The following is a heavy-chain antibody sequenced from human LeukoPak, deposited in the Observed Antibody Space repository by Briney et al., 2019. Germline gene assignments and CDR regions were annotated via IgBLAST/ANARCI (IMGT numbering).Heavy chain of an antibody. CDR1: GYTFTSHD. CDR2: MNPNSGNT. CDR3: ARVGPRDVYNLNY. V-gene: IGHV1-8*01. Sequence: ASVTVSCKASGYTFTSHDINWVRQATGPGLEWIGWMNPNSGNTGHAKEFQGRATMSRSTSISTAYMELSSLRSEDTAVYYCARVGPRDVYNLNYCSQGTLVTVSS. D-gene: IGHD5-24*01. J-gene: IGHJ4*02.